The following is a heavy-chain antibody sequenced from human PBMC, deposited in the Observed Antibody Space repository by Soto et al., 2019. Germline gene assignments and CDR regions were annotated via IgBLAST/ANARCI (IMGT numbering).Heavy chain of an antibody. Sequence: PGGSLRLSCAASGFTFSIYGMHWVRQAPGKGLEWVAVISYDGSNKYYADSVKGRFTISRDNSKNTLYLQMNSLRAEDTAVYYCAKDFRITVLDYRGQGNGVTV. V-gene: IGHV3-30*18. CDR1: GFTFSIYG. CDR3: AKDFRITVLDY. CDR2: ISYDGSNK. J-gene: IGHJ4*02. D-gene: IGHD1-20*01.